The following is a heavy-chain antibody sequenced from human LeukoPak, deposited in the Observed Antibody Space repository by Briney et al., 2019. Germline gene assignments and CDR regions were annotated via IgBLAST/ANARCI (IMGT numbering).Heavy chain of an antibody. D-gene: IGHD3-3*01. V-gene: IGHV4-61*01. Sequence: SETLSLTCTVSGGSVSSGSYYWSWIRQPPGKGLEWIGYIYYSGSTNYNPSLKSRVTISVDTSKNQFSLKLSSVTAADTAVYYCARARGATAYYDFWSGYSPGAFDIWGQGTMVTASS. CDR2: IYYSGST. CDR1: GGSVSSGSYY. CDR3: ARARGATAYYDFWSGYSPGAFDI. J-gene: IGHJ3*02.